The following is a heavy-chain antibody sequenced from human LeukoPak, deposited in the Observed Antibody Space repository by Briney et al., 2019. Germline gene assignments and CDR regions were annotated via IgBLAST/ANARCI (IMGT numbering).Heavy chain of an antibody. Sequence: ASVKVSCKTSGFTFTGYYVHWVRQAPGQGLEWMGWINLNSGGTTYAQNFQGRVTMTRDTSITTAYMELSRLRSDDTAVYFCAKDAVTVATPYFDFWGQGTLVTVSS. V-gene: IGHV1-2*02. CDR3: AKDAVTVATPYFDF. D-gene: IGHD4-11*01. CDR1: GFTFTGYY. J-gene: IGHJ4*02. CDR2: INLNSGGT.